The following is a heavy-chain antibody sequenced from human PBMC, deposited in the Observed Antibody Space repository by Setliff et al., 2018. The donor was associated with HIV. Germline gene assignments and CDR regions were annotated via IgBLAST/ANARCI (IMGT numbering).Heavy chain of an antibody. CDR2: IYHSGST. V-gene: IGHV4-4*02. J-gene: IGHJ6*02. Sequence: SETLSLTCAVSGGSISSSNWWSWVRQPPGKGLEWIGEIYHSGSTNYNPSLESRVTISVDKSKNQFSLKLSSVTAADTAVYYCARIRAVAPYYYYYGMDVWGQGTTVTVSS. D-gene: IGHD6-19*01. CDR3: ARIRAVAPYYYYYGMDV. CDR1: GGSISSSNW.